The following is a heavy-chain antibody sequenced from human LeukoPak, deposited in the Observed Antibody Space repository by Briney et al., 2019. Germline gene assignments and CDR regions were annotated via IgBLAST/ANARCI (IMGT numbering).Heavy chain of an antibody. Sequence: SETLSLTCTVSDGSISDSYWSWIRQSPGKGLEWIGYILYTGFTHYNPSLESRVTISVDTSKKQFSLGLNSVTAADTAVYYCARDGNGGNSWGWFDPWGQGTLVTVSS. CDR3: ARDGNGGNSWGWFDP. J-gene: IGHJ5*02. V-gene: IGHV4-59*01. D-gene: IGHD4-23*01. CDR2: ILYTGFT. CDR1: DGSISDSY.